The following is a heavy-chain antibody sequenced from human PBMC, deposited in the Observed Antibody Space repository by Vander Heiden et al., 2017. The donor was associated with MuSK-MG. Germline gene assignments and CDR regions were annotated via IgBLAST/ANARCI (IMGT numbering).Heavy chain of an antibody. CDR3: AKYSAKRVDWFDP. CDR2: INPADSDT. J-gene: IGHJ5*02. V-gene: IGHV5-51*03. CDR1: GYTFNSYW. D-gene: IGHD2-15*01. Sequence: EVQLVQSGAEVKKPGESLKISCKGSGYTFNSYWVGWVRQMPGKGLEWMGLINPADSDTRYSPSFQGQVTISADRSISTIYLQWNSLRASDTAMYYCAKYSAKRVDWFDPWGQGSLVTVSS.